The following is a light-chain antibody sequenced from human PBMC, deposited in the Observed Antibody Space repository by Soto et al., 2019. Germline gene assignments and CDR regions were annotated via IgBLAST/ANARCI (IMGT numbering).Light chain of an antibody. Sequence: AIRMTQSPSSLSASTGDRVTITCRASQGISSYLSWYQQKPGKAHKLLIYAASTLQRGVPSRFSGSGSGTEFTLTISSLQSEDFAVYYCQQYYRWPQTFGQGTKVDIK. J-gene: IGKJ1*01. CDR1: QGISSY. CDR3: QQYYRWPQT. CDR2: AAS. V-gene: IGKV1-8*01.